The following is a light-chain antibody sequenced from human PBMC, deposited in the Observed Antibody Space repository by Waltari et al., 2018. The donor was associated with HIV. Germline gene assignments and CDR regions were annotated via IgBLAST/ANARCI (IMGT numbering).Light chain of an antibody. CDR2: DAS. Sequence: EIVFTQSPATLSLSPGERATLSCRASPSVSSYLAWYQQKPGQAPRLLIYDASNRATGIPARFSGSGSGTDFTLTISSLEPEDFAVYYCQQRSNWLLTFGQGTRLEIK. J-gene: IGKJ5*01. CDR1: PSVSSY. CDR3: QQRSNWLLT. V-gene: IGKV3-11*01.